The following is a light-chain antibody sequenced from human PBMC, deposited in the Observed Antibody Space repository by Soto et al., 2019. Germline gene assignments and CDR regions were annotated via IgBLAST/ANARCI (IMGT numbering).Light chain of an antibody. Sequence: IQMTQSTSTRSASVGDRVTSSCRAGRDTNYWLAWYKEKEGRATKLLIYGASTLASGVPSRCSGSGSGNEFTLTISTQQPDDSATYFCQRYHDKFGQGTQVEIK. CDR1: RDTNYW. V-gene: IGKV1-5*01. J-gene: IGKJ1*01. CDR3: QRYHDK. CDR2: GAS.